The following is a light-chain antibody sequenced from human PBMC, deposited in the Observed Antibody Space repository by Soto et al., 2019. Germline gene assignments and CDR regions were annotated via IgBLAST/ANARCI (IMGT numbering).Light chain of an antibody. CDR3: QHSYNTPRT. Sequence: DIEMTQSPCSLSAAVGDRVTVTCRASQTISNFLDWYQQTPGKAPKLLIYGSSNLQSGVPSRFSGSGSGTDFTLTISSLQPEDFATYFCQHSYNTPRTFGQGTKVDSK. V-gene: IGKV1-39*01. CDR2: GSS. CDR1: QTISNF. J-gene: IGKJ1*01.